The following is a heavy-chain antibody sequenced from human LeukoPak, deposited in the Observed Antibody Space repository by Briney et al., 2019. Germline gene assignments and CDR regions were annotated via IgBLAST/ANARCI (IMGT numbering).Heavy chain of an antibody. D-gene: IGHD3-10*01. CDR2: TDTSGRYV. Sequence: GGSLRLSCAASGFIFSNAWMSWVRQAPGKGLEWVSLTDTSGRYVYYGDSVKGRFTISRDNAKNLLFLQMNGLRAEDTALYYCARGRSITLLRGVAMSDGFDIWGQGAMVAVSS. CDR1: GFIFSNAW. CDR3: ARGRSITLLRGVAMSDGFDI. J-gene: IGHJ3*02. V-gene: IGHV3-21*06.